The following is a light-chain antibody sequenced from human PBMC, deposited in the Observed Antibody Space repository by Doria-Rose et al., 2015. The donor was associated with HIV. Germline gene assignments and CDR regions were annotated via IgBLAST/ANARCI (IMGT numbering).Light chain of an antibody. CDR3: QQSYMAPQT. J-gene: IGKJ1*01. CDR1: PRIDNY. V-gene: IGKV1-39*01. Sequence: DIRVTQSPSSLSASVGDTVTITCRASPRIDNYFNWHQHKPGKDPKLLISATSTLQTGVPSRFSGSKSGTDFTLTITSLQPDDLATYYCQQSYMAPQTFGQGSKVEIK. CDR2: ATS.